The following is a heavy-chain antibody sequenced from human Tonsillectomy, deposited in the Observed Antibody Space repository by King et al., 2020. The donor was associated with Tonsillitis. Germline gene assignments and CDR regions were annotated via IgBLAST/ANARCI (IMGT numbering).Heavy chain of an antibody. Sequence: VQLQQWGAGLLKPSETLSLTCAVYGGSFSGYYWSWIRQPPGKGLEWIGEINHSGSTNYNPSLKSRVTISVDTSKNQFSLTLSSVTAADTAVYYCARSRYDSSGYSGPFRDYWGQGTLVTVSS. J-gene: IGHJ4*02. CDR3: ARSRYDSSGYSGPFRDY. D-gene: IGHD3-22*01. CDR1: GGSFSGYY. CDR2: INHSGST. V-gene: IGHV4-34*01.